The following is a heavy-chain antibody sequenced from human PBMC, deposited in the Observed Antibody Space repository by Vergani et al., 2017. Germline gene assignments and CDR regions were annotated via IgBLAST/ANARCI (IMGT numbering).Heavy chain of an antibody. J-gene: IGHJ4*02. Sequence: EVQLVESGGGLVQPGGSLRLSCAASGFTFSNAWMSWVRQAPGKGLEWVGRIKSKTDGGTTDYAAPVKGRFTISRDDSKNTLYLQMNSLKTEDTAVYYCTTILGYCSSTSCSGYWGQGTLVTVSS. V-gene: IGHV3-15*01. D-gene: IGHD2-2*01. CDR2: IKSKTDGGTT. CDR1: GFTFSNAW. CDR3: TTILGYCSSTSCSGY.